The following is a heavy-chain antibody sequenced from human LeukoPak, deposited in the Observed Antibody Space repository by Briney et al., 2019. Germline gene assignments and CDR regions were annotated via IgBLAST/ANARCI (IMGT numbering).Heavy chain of an antibody. CDR1: GFTFEDHG. Sequence: GGSLRLSCTASGFTFEDHGMSWVRQGPGRGLEWVCGINWNGGRTGYVDSVKGRFTISRDNGKNSLYLQLDSLRADDTAFYYCARGHDSSAFHALDSWGHGTLVTVSS. V-gene: IGHV3-20*04. CDR3: ARGHDSSAFHALDS. CDR2: INWNGGRT. J-gene: IGHJ5*01. D-gene: IGHD3-22*01.